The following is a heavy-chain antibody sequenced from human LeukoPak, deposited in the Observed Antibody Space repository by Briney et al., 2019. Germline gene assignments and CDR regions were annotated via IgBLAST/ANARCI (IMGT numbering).Heavy chain of an antibody. J-gene: IGHJ4*02. CDR2: ISSSSSYI. D-gene: IGHD3-22*01. Sequence: GGSLRLSCAASGFTFSSYSMSWVRQAPGKGLEWVSSISSSSSYIYYADSVKGRFTISRDNAKNSLYLQMNSLRAEDTAVYYCARDAGSGYYPNYWGQGTLVTVSS. V-gene: IGHV3-21*01. CDR1: GFTFSSYS. CDR3: ARDAGSGYYPNY.